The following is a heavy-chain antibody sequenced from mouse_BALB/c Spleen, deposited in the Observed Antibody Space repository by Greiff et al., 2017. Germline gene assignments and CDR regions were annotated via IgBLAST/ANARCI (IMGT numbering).Heavy chain of an antibody. V-gene: IGHV1-66*01. Sequence: QVQLKQSGPELVKPGASVKISCKASGYSFTSYYIHWVKQRPGQGLEWIGWIFPGSGNTKYNEKFKGKATLTADTSSSTAYMQLSSLTSEDSAVYICARDDGNYDAMDYWGQGTSVTVSS. CDR3: ARDDGNYDAMDY. J-gene: IGHJ4*01. D-gene: IGHD2-1*01. CDR2: IFPGSGNT. CDR1: GYSFTSYY.